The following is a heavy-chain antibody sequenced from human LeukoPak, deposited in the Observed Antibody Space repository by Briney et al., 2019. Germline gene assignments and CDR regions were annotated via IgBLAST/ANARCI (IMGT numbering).Heavy chain of an antibody. V-gene: IGHV3-7*01. CDR2: IKQDGSEK. CDR3: ATDLGRSRPNF. D-gene: IGHD3-16*01. J-gene: IGHJ4*02. Sequence: GGSLRLSCAASGFSFSTYWMSWVRQAPGKGLEWVANIKQDGSEKYYVDSAKGRFTVSRDNAKNSLYLQMNSPRAEDTAVYYCATDLGRSRPNFWGQGILVTVSS. CDR1: GFSFSTYW.